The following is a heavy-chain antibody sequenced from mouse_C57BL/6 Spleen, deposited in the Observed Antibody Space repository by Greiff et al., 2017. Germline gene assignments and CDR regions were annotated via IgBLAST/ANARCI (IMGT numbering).Heavy chain of an antibody. V-gene: IGHV1-64*01. J-gene: IGHJ3*01. D-gene: IGHD3-2*02. CDR3: ARGAAQVSFAY. CDR1: GYTFTSYW. Sequence: VQLQQPGAELVKPGASVKLSCKASGYTFTSYWMHWVKQRPGQGLEWIGMIHPNSCSTNYNEKFKSKATLTVDKSSSTAYMQLSSLTSEDSAVYYCARGAAQVSFAYWGQGTLVTVSA. CDR2: IHPNSCST.